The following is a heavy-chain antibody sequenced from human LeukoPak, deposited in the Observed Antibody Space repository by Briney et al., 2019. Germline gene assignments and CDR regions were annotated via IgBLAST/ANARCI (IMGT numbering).Heavy chain of an antibody. Sequence: ASVKVSCKASGYTFTSYGISWVRQAPGQGLEWMGWISAYNGNTNYAQKLQGRVTMTTDTSTSTAYMELRSLRSDDTALYYCAKDLLRDQWFGESWGQGTLVTVSS. J-gene: IGHJ5*02. CDR2: ISAYNGNT. CDR3: AKDLLRDQWFGES. V-gene: IGHV1-18*01. D-gene: IGHD3-10*01. CDR1: GYTFTSYG.